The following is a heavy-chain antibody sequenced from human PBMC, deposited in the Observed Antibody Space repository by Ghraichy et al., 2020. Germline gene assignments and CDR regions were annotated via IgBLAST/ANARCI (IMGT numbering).Heavy chain of an antibody. CDR1: GFIFSNYA. Sequence: LSLTCAASGFIFSNYAMSWVRQAPGKGLEWVSTLSGSGGSTYYADSVKGRFTISRDNSKNTLYLQMNTLRADDTAVYYCAITRGTYDYSPYYFGYWGQGTLVTVSS. V-gene: IGHV3-23*01. J-gene: IGHJ4*02. D-gene: IGHD3-16*01. CDR2: LSGSGGST. CDR3: AITRGTYDYSPYYFGY.